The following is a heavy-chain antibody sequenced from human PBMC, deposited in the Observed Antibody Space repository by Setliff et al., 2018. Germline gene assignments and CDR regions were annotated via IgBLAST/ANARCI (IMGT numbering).Heavy chain of an antibody. Sequence: GGSLRLSCAASGFTFSNCWVSWVRQAPGKGLEWVASIKPDSSEKYYVDSVKGRFTISRDNAKNSLSLQMNSLRTEDTAVYYCATNPRYTNSQLDYWGPGTLVTVSS. CDR1: GFTFSNCW. CDR3: ATNPRYTNSQLDY. D-gene: IGHD6-6*01. J-gene: IGHJ4*02. V-gene: IGHV3-7*01. CDR2: IKPDSSEK.